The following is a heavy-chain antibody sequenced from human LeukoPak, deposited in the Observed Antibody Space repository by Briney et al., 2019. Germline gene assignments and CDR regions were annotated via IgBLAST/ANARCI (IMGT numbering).Heavy chain of an antibody. CDR1: GFPLNSHS. CDR3: ARDFRDSSRGGDAFDI. V-gene: IGHV3-21*01. J-gene: IGHJ3*02. Sequence: GGSLRHFCAASGFPLNSHSMKWVGQAPGKGLEGVSSISSSSSYIYYADSVQGRFTISRDNAKTSLYRQMNSLRADATAVYSCARDFRDSSRGGDAFDIWGQGTIVTVSS. CDR2: ISSSSSYI. D-gene: IGHD6-19*01.